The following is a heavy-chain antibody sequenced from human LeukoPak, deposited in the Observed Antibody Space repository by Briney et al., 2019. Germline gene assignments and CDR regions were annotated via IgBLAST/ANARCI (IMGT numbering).Heavy chain of an antibody. CDR2: ISGSGGST. D-gene: IGHD6-19*01. CDR1: GFTFSSYA. V-gene: IGHV3-23*01. CDR3: AKVKKQWLGNHYFDY. Sequence: GGSLRFSCAASGFTFSSYAMSWVRQTPGKGLEWVSAISGSGGSTYYADSVKGRFTISRDNSKNTLYLQMNSLRAEDTAVYYCAKVKKQWLGNHYFDYWGQGTLVTVSS. J-gene: IGHJ4*02.